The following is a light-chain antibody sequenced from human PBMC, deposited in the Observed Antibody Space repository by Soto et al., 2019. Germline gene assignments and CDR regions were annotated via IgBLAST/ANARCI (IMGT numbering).Light chain of an antibody. CDR2: GAS. CDR3: QQYNNWPIT. J-gene: IGKJ5*01. V-gene: IGKV3-15*01. CDR1: QTVSSN. Sequence: DIVLPQSPDTLSLSPGERATLSCRASQTVSSNLAWYQQKPGQAPRLLIYGASTRATGIPARFSGSGSGTEFTLTISSLQSEDFAVYYCQQYNNWPITFGQGTRLEIK.